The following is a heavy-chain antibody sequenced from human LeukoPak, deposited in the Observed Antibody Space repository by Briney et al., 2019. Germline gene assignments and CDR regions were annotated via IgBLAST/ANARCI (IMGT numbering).Heavy chain of an antibody. CDR2: ISSIGSA. V-gene: IGHV4-59*11. J-gene: IGHJ3*02. Sequence: PSETLSLTCAVSDYYFSSHSWTWIRQPPGKGLEWIGYISSIGSANYYASLKSRVTISIDTTKNQFSLKLSSVTAADTAVYYCASDLVTVTKGFDTWGQGTMVSVSS. CDR3: ASDLVTVTKGFDT. D-gene: IGHD4-17*01. CDR1: DYYFSSHS.